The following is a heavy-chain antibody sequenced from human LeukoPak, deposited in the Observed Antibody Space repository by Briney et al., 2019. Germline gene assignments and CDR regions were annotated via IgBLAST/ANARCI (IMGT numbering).Heavy chain of an antibody. Sequence: SETLSLTCTVSGGSISSSSYHWGWIRQAPGTGLEWIANMFYSGSTYYNPSLKSRVSISVDTSKNQFSLKLSSVTAADTAVYYCARHSCTTSSCTVFYGMDVWGQGTSVTVSS. CDR3: ARHSCTTSSCTVFYGMDV. V-gene: IGHV4-39*01. D-gene: IGHD2/OR15-2a*01. CDR1: GGSISSSSYH. J-gene: IGHJ6*02. CDR2: MFYSGST.